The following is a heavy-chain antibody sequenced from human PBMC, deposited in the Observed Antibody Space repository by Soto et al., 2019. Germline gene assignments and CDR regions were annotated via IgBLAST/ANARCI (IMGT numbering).Heavy chain of an antibody. CDR2: MNPNNGNT. J-gene: IGHJ4*02. CDR1: AYTFTGYD. D-gene: IGHD7-27*01. V-gene: IGHV1-8*01. Sequence: QVQLVQSGAEVKKPGASVKVSCKAAAYTFTGYDINWVRQATGQDFEWMGWMNPNNGNTAYAQKFQGRVTMTRDTSKSTAFMELSSLTSEDTAVYYCARGPRNWGVDYWGQGTLVTVSS. CDR3: ARGPRNWGVDY.